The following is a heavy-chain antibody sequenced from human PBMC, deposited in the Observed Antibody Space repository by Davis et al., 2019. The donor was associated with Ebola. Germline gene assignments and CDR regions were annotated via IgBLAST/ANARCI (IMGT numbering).Heavy chain of an antibody. Sequence: PGGSLRLSCAASGFTFSSSVMSWVRQAPGKGLEWVSGISGSGGSTYYADSVKGRFTISRDNAKNSLYLQMNSLRAEDTAVYYCARERGNSSGYYYYYYGMDVWGQGTTVTVSS. CDR1: GFTFSSSV. V-gene: IGHV3-23*01. CDR2: ISGSGGST. CDR3: ARERGNSSGYYYYYYGMDV. J-gene: IGHJ6*02. D-gene: IGHD3-22*01.